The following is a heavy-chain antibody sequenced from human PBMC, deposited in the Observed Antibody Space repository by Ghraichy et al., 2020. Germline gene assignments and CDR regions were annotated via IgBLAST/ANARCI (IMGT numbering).Heavy chain of an antibody. D-gene: IGHD1-26*01. J-gene: IGHJ4*02. CDR2: INWDSSRT. V-gene: IGHV3-43*01. CDR3: AKDSGGYRTLDH. Sequence: GESLNISCAASGFIFDDYTIHWVRQAPGKGLEWVSLINWDSSRTYYADSVKGRFTISRDNGKDSLYLEMNSRRIEDTALYYCAKDSGGYRTLDHWGQETLVT. CDR1: GFIFDDYT.